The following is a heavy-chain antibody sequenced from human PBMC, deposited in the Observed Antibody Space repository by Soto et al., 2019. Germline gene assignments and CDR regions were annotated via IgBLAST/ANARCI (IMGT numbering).Heavy chain of an antibody. Sequence: GSLRLSCAASGFTFSNYFMHWVRQVPGEGLVWVSRMSGDGKTISYADSVKGRFTISRDNAKNTLYLQMNSLRVEDTAVYYCARTYVPGIAGFDPWGQGTLVTVSS. V-gene: IGHV3-74*01. CDR1: GFTFSNYF. CDR2: MSGDGKTI. J-gene: IGHJ5*02. D-gene: IGHD1-1*01. CDR3: ARTYVPGIAGFDP.